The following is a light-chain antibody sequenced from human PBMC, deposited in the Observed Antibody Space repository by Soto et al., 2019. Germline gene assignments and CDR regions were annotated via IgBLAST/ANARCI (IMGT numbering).Light chain of an antibody. V-gene: IGKV3-15*01. CDR1: QSVSTN. Sequence: EIVMTQSAGTLSVSPGERATLSCIASQSVSTNLPWYQQKPGQAPRLLIYGASTRATGIPARFSGSGSGTEFTLTISSLQSEDFAVYFCPHYNLWPQTFGQGTKVDIK. J-gene: IGKJ1*01. CDR2: GAS. CDR3: PHYNLWPQT.